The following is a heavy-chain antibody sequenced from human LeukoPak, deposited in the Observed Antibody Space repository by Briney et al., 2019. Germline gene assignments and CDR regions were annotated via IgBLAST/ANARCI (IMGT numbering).Heavy chain of an antibody. D-gene: IGHD1-1*01. J-gene: IGHJ3*02. CDR2: IGSSSSYI. CDR1: GFTFSSYS. CDR3: ARVRGTGISEGFDI. Sequence: GGSLRLSCAASGFTFSSYSMNWVRQAPGKGLEWVSSIGSSSSYIYYADSVKGRFTISRDNAKNSLYLQMNSLRAEDTAVYYCARVRGTGISEGFDIWGQGTMVTVSS. V-gene: IGHV3-21*01.